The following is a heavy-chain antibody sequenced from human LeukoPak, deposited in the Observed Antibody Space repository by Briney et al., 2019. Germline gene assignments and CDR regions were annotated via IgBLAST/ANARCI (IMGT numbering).Heavy chain of an antibody. V-gene: IGHV1-2*02. CDR2: INPNSGGT. D-gene: IGHD5-12*01. CDR1: GYTFTYYY. CDR3: ARDGSLAY. J-gene: IGHJ4*02. Sequence: GASVKVSCKVSGYTFTYYYIHWVRQAPGQGLEWMGWINPNSGGTNHAQKFQGRVTMTRDTSISTAYMELTRLGSDDTAVYYCARDGSLAYWGQGTLVTVSS.